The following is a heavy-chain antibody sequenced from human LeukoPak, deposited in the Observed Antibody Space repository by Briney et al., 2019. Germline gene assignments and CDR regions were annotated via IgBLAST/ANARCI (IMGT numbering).Heavy chain of an antibody. CDR1: GYTFTSYG. CDR3: ARDLEAYYGSGSYYRTFDY. V-gene: IGHV1-18*01. CDR2: ISAYNGNT. J-gene: IGHJ4*02. Sequence: GASVKVSRKASGYTFTSYGISWVRQAPGQGLEWMGWISAYNGNTNYAQKLQDRVTMTTDTSTSTAYMELRSLTSDDTAVYYCARDLEAYYGSGSYYRTFDYWGQGTLVTVSS. D-gene: IGHD3-10*01.